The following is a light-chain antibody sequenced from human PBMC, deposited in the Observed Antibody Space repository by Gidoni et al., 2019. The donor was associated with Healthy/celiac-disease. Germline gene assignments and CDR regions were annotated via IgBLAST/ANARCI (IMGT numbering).Light chain of an antibody. J-gene: IGLJ3*02. Sequence: QSVLPQPPSVSGAPGPRVPIPCTGSSSNIGAGYDVHWYQQLPGTAPKLLIYGNSNRPSGVPDRFSGSKSGTSASLAITGLQAEDEADYYCQSYDSSLSGWVFGGGTKLTVL. CDR2: GNS. CDR3: QSYDSSLSGWV. CDR1: SSNIGAGYD. V-gene: IGLV1-40*01.